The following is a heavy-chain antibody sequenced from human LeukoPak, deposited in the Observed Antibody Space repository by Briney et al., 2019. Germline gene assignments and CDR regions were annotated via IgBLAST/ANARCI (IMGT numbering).Heavy chain of an antibody. CDR2: IKQDGSEK. Sequence: GGSLRLSCAASGFTFSSYSMNWVRQAPGKGLEWVANIKQDGSEKYYVDSVKGRFTISRDNAKKSLYLQMNSLRADDTAVYYCARDTFLGALGHDYWGQGTLVTVSS. CDR1: GFTFSSYS. J-gene: IGHJ4*02. V-gene: IGHV3-7*01. D-gene: IGHD3-16*01. CDR3: ARDTFLGALGHDY.